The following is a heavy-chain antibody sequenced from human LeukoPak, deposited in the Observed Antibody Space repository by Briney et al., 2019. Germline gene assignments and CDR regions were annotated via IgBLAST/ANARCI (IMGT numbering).Heavy chain of an antibody. CDR2: VYYSGST. V-gene: IGHV4-59*01. Sequence: SETLSLTCTVSGGSISSYYWSWIRQPPGKGLEWIGYVYYSGSTNYNPSLKSRVTISVDTSKNQFSLKLSSVTAADTAVYYCARDEAAMVPFFDYWGQGTLVTVSS. D-gene: IGHD3-10*01. CDR3: ARDEAAMVPFFDY. J-gene: IGHJ4*02. CDR1: GGSISSYY.